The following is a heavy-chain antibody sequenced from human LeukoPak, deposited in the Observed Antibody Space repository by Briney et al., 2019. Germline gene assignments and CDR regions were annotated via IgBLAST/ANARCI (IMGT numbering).Heavy chain of an antibody. CDR1: GYTFTGYY. V-gene: IGHV1-2*02. CDR3: ARDRGNWNYELNWFDL. Sequence: GASVKVSCKASGYTFTGYYMHWVRQAPGQGLEWMGWINPNSGGTNYAQKFQGRVTMTRDTSISTAYMELSRLRSDDTAVYYCARDRGNWNYELNWFDLWGQGTLVTVSS. CDR2: INPNSGGT. D-gene: IGHD1-7*01. J-gene: IGHJ5*02.